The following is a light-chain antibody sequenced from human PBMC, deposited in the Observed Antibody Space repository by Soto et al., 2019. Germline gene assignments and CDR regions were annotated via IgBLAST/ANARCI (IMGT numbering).Light chain of an antibody. CDR3: SSFTTSSTLV. CDR2: DVT. Sequence: QSVLTQPASVSGSPGQSITISCTGTSSDIGGYNFVSWYQQHPGKAPKLLIYDVTNRPPGLSDRFSGSKSGNTASLTISGRQAEDEANYYCSSFTTSSTLVFGGGTKVTVL. CDR1: SSDIGGYNF. V-gene: IGLV2-14*03. J-gene: IGLJ3*02.